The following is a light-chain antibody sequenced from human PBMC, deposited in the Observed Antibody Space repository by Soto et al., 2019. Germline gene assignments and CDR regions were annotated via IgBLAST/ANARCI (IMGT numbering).Light chain of an antibody. J-gene: IGLJ2*01. Sequence: QSALTQPASVSGSLGQSITSAGTGTSIDVGAYNYVSWYQQHPDKALKLLSFEVTNRPSGVSGRFYGSKSGITASLSIAGLQPEDEADYYCTSYSSSSPGLFGGGTKLPVL. V-gene: IGLV2-14*01. CDR1: SIDVGAYNY. CDR3: TSYSSSSPGL. CDR2: EVT.